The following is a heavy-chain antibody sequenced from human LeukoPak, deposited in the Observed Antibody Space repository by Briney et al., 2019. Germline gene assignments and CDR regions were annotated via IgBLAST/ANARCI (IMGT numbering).Heavy chain of an antibody. V-gene: IGHV1-46*01. CDR3: ARDRPPTYYYDSSGLGAFDI. D-gene: IGHD3-22*01. CDR2: INPSGGST. CDR1: GYTFTSYY. J-gene: IGHJ3*02. Sequence: ASVKVSCKASGYTFTSYYMHWVRQAPGQGLEWMEIINPSGGSTSYAQKFQGRVTMTRDTSTSTVYMELSSLRSEDTAVYYCARDRPPTYYYDSSGLGAFDIWGQGTMVTVS.